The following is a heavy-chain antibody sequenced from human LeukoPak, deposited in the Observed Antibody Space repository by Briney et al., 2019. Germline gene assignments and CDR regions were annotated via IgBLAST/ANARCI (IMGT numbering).Heavy chain of an antibody. Sequence: APVKVSCKASGYTFTSYGISWVRQAPGQGLEWMGWINPNSGGTNYAQKFQGRVTMTRDTSISTAYMELSRLRSDDTAVYYCAREDIVVVPAARGYYYYMDVWGKGTTVTVSS. CDR3: AREDIVVVPAARGYYYYMDV. CDR2: INPNSGGT. CDR1: GYTFTSYG. D-gene: IGHD2-2*01. V-gene: IGHV1-2*02. J-gene: IGHJ6*03.